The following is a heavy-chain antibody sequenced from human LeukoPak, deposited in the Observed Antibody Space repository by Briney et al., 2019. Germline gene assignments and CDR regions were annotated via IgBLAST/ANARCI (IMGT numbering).Heavy chain of an antibody. V-gene: IGHV3-7*01. CDR2: LKEDGSEN. Sequence: GGSLRLSCAASGFTFSKYLMTWVRQAPGKGLEWVANLKEDGSENYYADSLKGRFTISRDNAKNSLCLQMNSLRDEDTAVYYCARIGYSSSSLDYWGQGALVTVSS. CDR1: GFTFSKYL. J-gene: IGHJ4*02. D-gene: IGHD6-6*01. CDR3: ARIGYSSSSLDY.